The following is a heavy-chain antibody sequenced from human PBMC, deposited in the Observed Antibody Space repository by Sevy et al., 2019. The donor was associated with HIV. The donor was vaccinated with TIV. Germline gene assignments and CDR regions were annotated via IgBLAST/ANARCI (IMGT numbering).Heavy chain of an antibody. Sequence: ASVKVSCKASGYTFTSYYMHWVRQAPGQGLEWMGIINPSGGSTSYAQKFQGRVTMTRDTSTSTVYMELSSLRSEDTAVDYCARSYSFYDSSGYYHDFFEAFDVWGQGTMVTVSS. CDR3: ARSYSFYDSSGYYHDFFEAFDV. J-gene: IGHJ3*01. V-gene: IGHV1-46*01. D-gene: IGHD3-22*01. CDR1: GYTFTSYY. CDR2: INPSGGST.